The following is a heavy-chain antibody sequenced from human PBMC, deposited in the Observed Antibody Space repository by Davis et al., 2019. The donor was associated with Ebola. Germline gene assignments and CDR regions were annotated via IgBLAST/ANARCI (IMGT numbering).Heavy chain of an antibody. J-gene: IGHJ2*01. CDR3: AKTRTNWYFDF. CDR2: ISIGGENT. V-gene: IGHV3-23*01. CDR1: GFTFSNYA. Sequence: GGSLRLSCAASGFTFSNYAMTWVRQASGKGLEWVSSISIGGENTYYADSVKGRFSISRDSSKRTVYLQMTSLSAEDTATYYCAKTRTNWYFDFWGRGTLVTVSS.